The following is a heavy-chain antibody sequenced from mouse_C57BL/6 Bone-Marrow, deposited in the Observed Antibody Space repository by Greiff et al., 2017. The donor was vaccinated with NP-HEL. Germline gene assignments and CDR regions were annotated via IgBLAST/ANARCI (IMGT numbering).Heavy chain of an antibody. CDR1: GFSFTSSG. CDR3: AGGLRRGFAY. CDR2: LWSGGRT. Sequence: QVQLKESGPGLVQPSQSLSITCTVSGFSFTSSGVHWVRQSPGKGLEWLGVLWSGGRTDSTAAFISSLSISKDNSKSPVFFKMNSLQADYSAIYYCAGGLRRGFAYWGQGTLVTVSA. V-gene: IGHV2-2*01. J-gene: IGHJ3*01. D-gene: IGHD2-4*01.